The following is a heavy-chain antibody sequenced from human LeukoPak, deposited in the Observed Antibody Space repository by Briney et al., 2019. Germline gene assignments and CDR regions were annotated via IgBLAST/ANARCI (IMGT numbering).Heavy chain of an antibody. D-gene: IGHD2-2*01. Sequence: SETLSLTCTVSGGSISTYYWSWIRQPPGKGLEWIGYIYYTGSTNYNPSLKSRVTMSVDTSKNQFSLKLSSVTAADTAVYYCARDRVEGYCSSTSCPWAYMDVWGKGTTVTVSS. CDR1: GGSISTYY. J-gene: IGHJ6*03. CDR2: IYYTGST. CDR3: ARDRVEGYCSSTSCPWAYMDV. V-gene: IGHV4-59*12.